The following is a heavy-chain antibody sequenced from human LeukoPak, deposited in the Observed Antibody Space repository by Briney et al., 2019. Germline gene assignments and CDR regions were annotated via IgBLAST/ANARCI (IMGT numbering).Heavy chain of an antibody. V-gene: IGHV5-51*01. J-gene: IGHJ3*01. CDR1: GYRFNNYW. Sequence: GESLKISCKNSGYRFNNYWIGWVRQMPGKGLEWMGIIYPDDSDTRYSPSFQGQVTISADKSISTAYLQWSSLRASDTAMYYCARHKAERGCSGYDWGAFDVWGQGTMVTVSS. D-gene: IGHD5-12*01. CDR2: IYPDDSDT. CDR3: ARHKAERGCSGYDWGAFDV.